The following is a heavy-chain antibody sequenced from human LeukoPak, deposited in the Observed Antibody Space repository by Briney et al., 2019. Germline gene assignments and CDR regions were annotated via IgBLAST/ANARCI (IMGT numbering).Heavy chain of an antibody. CDR1: GGSISSSSYY. D-gene: IGHD6-13*01. J-gene: IGHJ4*02. V-gene: IGHV4-39*07. CDR3: ASTPYSSSGGYYFDY. Sequence: SETLSLTCTVSGGSISSSSYYWGWIRQPPGKGLEWIGSIYYTGTTYYNPSLKSRVTISEDTSKNQFSLKLSSVTAADTAVYYCASTPYSSSGGYYFDYWGQGTLVTVSS. CDR2: IYYTGTT.